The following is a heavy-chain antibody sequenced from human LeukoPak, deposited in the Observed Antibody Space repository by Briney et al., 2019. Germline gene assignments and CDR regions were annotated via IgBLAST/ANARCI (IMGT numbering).Heavy chain of an antibody. J-gene: IGHJ4*02. CDR2: IWYDGSNK. D-gene: IGHD1-26*01. Sequence: GGSLRLSCAASRFTFSIYGMHWVRQAPGQGLEWVAIIWYDGSNKYYADSVKGRFTISRDNSKNTLYLQMNSLRAEDTAVYYCARDRVGAAQTKYFDYWGQGTLVTVSS. CDR3: ARDRVGAAQTKYFDY. CDR1: RFTFSIYG. V-gene: IGHV3-33*08.